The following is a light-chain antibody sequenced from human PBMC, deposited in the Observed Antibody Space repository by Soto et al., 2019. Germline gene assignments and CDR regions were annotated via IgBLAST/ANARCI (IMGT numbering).Light chain of an antibody. CDR1: TSNIGSKP. CDR3: AAWAASLNGVV. J-gene: IGLJ2*01. Sequence: QSVLTQPPSASGTPGQRVTISCSGSTSNIGSKPVNWYQQLPGTAPKLLIYYNNQRPSGVPDRFSGSKSGTSASLAISGLQSDDEADYYCAAWAASLNGVVFGGGTKVTVL. V-gene: IGLV1-44*01. CDR2: YNN.